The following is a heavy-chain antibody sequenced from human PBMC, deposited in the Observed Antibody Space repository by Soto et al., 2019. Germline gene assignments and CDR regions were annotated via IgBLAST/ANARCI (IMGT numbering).Heavy chain of an antibody. CDR2: INPSGGTT. J-gene: IGHJ4*02. Sequence: QVQLVQSGAEVKKPGASVKVSCKASGYTLTKYYMHWVRQAPGQGLEWMGIINPSGGTTTYAQNFQCGVTMSRDTSKSTVYMAVSSMISEETAVYYCARGAAAGVRTFDYWGQGTLVTVSS. CDR3: ARGAAAGVRTFDY. D-gene: IGHD6-13*01. V-gene: IGHV1-46*01. CDR1: GYTLTKYY.